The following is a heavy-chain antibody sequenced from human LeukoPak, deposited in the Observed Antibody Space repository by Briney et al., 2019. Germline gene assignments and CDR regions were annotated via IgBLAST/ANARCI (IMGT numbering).Heavy chain of an antibody. Sequence: GGSLRLSCAASGFAFSNYGMNWVRQAPGKGLEWVSGITGSGGTTYYADSVKGRFTISRDNSKNTLYLQMNSVRAEDTAVYYCARFQSAIAVAQSSYWGQGTLVTVSS. CDR3: ARFQSAIAVAQSSY. CDR1: GFAFSNYG. V-gene: IGHV3-23*01. D-gene: IGHD6-19*01. CDR2: ITGSGGTT. J-gene: IGHJ4*02.